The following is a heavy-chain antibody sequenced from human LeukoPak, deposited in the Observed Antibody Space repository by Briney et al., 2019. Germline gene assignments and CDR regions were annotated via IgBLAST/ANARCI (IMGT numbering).Heavy chain of an antibody. J-gene: IGHJ4*02. CDR1: GFTFSSYW. V-gene: IGHV3-7*03. CDR2: IKQDGSKK. CDR3: ASQPAAADVDY. D-gene: IGHD2-2*01. Sequence: GALRLSFAASGFTFSSYWMTWVRQAPGKGLEWVANIKQDGSKKTYVDSVKGRSTISRDNAKNSLYLQMNSLRADDTGVYYCASQPAAADVDYWGQGTLVTVSS.